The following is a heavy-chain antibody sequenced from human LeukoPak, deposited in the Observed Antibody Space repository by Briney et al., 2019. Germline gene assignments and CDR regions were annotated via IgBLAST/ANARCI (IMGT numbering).Heavy chain of an antibody. J-gene: IGHJ4*02. D-gene: IGHD3-10*01. CDR2: INPNSGDT. V-gene: IGHV1-2*06. Sequence: ASVKVSCKASGYTFTGYHMHWVRQAPGQGLEWMGRINPNSGDTNYAQKFQGRVTMTRDTSISTAYMELSRLRSDDTAVYYCARDRASLWFGESDGGHYWGQGTLVTVSS. CDR1: GYTFTGYH. CDR3: ARDRASLWFGESDGGHY.